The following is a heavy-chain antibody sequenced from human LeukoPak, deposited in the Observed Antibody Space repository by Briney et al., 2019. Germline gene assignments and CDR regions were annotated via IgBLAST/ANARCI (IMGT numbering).Heavy chain of an antibody. D-gene: IGHD4-17*01. CDR1: GFTFSSYA. V-gene: IGHV3-30-3*01. CDR2: VSYDGSNK. CDR3: ATSDPNYGDYVLWDY. J-gene: IGHJ4*02. Sequence: GGSLRLSCAASGFTFSSYAMHWVRQAPGKGLEWVAVVSYDGSNKYSADSVKGRFTISRDHSKNTLYLQMNSLRAEDTAVYYCATSDPNYGDYVLWDYWGQGTLVTVSS.